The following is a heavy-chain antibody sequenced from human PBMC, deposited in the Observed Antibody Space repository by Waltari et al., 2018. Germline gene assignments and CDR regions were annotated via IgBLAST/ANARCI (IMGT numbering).Heavy chain of an antibody. CDR2: INHSGST. CDR3: ARRDYDYVWGSYRWRWFDP. D-gene: IGHD3-16*02. CDR1: GGSFSGSY. Sequence: QVQLQQWGAGLLKPSATLSLTCAVYGGSFSGSYWSWIRQPPGRGLEWIGEINHSGSTNYNPSLKSRVTISVDTSKNQFSLKLSSVTAADTAVYYCARRDYDYVWGSYRWRWFDPWGQGTLVTVSS. J-gene: IGHJ5*02. V-gene: IGHV4-34*01.